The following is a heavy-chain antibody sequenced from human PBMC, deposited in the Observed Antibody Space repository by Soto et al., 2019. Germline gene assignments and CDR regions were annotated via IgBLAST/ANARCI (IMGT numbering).Heavy chain of an antibody. V-gene: IGHV3-23*01. J-gene: IGHJ6*02. Sequence: EEPLLESGGGLVQPGGSLRLSCAASGFTFSSYAMSWVRQAPGKGLEWVSAISGSGATTYHADSVKGRFTISRENSKNTLYLQMNSLRAEDTAVYYCAKPPYSSSTFYYYGMDVWGRGTTVTVSS. CDR1: GFTFSSYA. CDR2: ISGSGATT. D-gene: IGHD6-6*01. CDR3: AKPPYSSSTFYYYGMDV.